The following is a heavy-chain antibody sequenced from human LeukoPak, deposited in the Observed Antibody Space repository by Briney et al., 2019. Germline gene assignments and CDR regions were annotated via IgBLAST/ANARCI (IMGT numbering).Heavy chain of an antibody. CDR3: ARDPGIVGAHPDYYFDY. V-gene: IGHV1-46*01. J-gene: IGHJ4*02. Sequence: GASVKISCKASGYTFTNYYMHWVRQAPGQGLEWMGIINPSGGSTRYAQKFQGRVTMTRDMSTSTVYMELSSLRSEDTAVYYCARDPGIVGAHPDYYFDYWGQGTLVTVSS. CDR1: GYTFTNYY. CDR2: INPSGGST. D-gene: IGHD1-26*01.